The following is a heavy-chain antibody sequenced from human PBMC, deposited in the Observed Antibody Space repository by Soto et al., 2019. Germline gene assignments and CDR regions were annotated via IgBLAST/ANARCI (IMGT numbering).Heavy chain of an antibody. J-gene: IGHJ3*02. CDR2: IIPIFGTA. Sequence: ASVKVSCKASGGTFSSYAISWVRQAPGQGLEWMGGIIPIFGTANYAQKFQGRVTITADESTSTAYMELSSLRSEDTAVYYCARSSGYYYQAFDIWGQGTMVTVSS. CDR3: ARSSGYYYQAFDI. V-gene: IGHV1-69*13. CDR1: GGTFSSYA. D-gene: IGHD3-22*01.